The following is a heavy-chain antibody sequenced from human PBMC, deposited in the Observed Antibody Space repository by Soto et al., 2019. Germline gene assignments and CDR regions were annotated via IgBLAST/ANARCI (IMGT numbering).Heavy chain of an antibody. CDR3: ARTAAAGKNYYGTDV. Sequence: ASVKVSCKASGGTFSSYTISWVRQAPGQGLEWMGRIIPILGIANYAQKFQGRVTITADKSTSTAYMELSSLRSEDTAVYYCARTAAAGKNYYGTDVWGQGTTVTVSS. CDR1: GGTFSSYT. D-gene: IGHD6-13*01. CDR2: IIPILGIA. J-gene: IGHJ6*02. V-gene: IGHV1-69*02.